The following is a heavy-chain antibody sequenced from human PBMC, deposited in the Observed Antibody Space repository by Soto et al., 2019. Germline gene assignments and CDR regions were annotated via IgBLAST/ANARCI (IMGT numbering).Heavy chain of an antibody. CDR2: INSRSSHI. J-gene: IGHJ6*02. CDR1: GFTFSTYS. CDR3: ARVEVVNYYYTMDV. D-gene: IGHD2-21*01. V-gene: IGHV3-21*01. Sequence: EVQLVESGGGLVKPGGSLRLSCAASGFTFSTYSMNWVRQAPGKGLESVSSINSRSSHIYYADSMKGRFTISRDNAKNSLYLQMNSLRDEDTAVYYCARVEVVNYYYTMDVWGQGTTVTVSS.